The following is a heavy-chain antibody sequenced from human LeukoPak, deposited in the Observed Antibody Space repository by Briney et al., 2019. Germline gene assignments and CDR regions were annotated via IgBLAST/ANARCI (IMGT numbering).Heavy chain of an antibody. CDR1: GYSISSGYY. CDR2: IYQSGST. V-gene: IGHV4-38-2*02. Sequence: PSETLSLTCTVSGYSISSGYYWGWIRQPPGKGLEWIGSIYQSGSTYYNPSLKSRITISVDKSKNQFSLKLSSVTAADTAVYYCARGAAKDFWSGYYVWGSGHPDNWFDPWGQGTLVTVSS. J-gene: IGHJ5*02. CDR3: ARGAAKDFWSGYYVWGSGHPDNWFDP. D-gene: IGHD3-3*01.